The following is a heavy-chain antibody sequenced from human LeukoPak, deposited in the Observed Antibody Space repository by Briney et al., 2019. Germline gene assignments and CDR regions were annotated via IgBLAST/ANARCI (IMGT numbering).Heavy chain of an antibody. CDR1: GGSISSGGYY. V-gene: IGHV4-31*03. Sequence: SQALSLTCIVSGGSISSGGYYWSWIRQHPGKGLEWIGYIYYSGSTYYNPSLKSRVTISVDTSKNQFSLKLSSVTAADTAVYYCARSLWFGDTYNWFDPWGQGTLVTVSS. J-gene: IGHJ5*02. D-gene: IGHD3-10*01. CDR3: ARSLWFGDTYNWFDP. CDR2: IYYSGST.